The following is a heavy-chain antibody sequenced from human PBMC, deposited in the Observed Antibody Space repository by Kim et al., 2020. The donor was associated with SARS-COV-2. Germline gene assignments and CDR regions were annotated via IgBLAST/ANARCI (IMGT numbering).Heavy chain of an antibody. Sequence: GRLPISRDNSKNTLYLQMNSLRAEDTAVYYCARVGKPYYYDSSGYFYQDYWGQGTLVTVSS. D-gene: IGHD3-22*01. V-gene: IGHV3-66*01. CDR3: ARVGKPYYYDSSGYFYQDY. J-gene: IGHJ4*02.